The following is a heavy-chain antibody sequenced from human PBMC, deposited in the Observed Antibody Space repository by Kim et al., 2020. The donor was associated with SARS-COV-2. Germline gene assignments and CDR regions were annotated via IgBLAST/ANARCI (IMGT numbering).Heavy chain of an antibody. V-gene: IGHV3-23*01. J-gene: IGHJ4*02. Sequence: YADHVKGRFTISRDNSKNTLYRQMNSLRAGDTAVYYCAKAGSSGWYGGYWGQGTLVTVSS. CDR3: AKAGSSGWYGGY. D-gene: IGHD6-19*01.